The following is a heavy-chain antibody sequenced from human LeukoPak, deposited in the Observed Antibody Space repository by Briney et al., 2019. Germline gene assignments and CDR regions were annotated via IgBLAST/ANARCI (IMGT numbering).Heavy chain of an antibody. CDR3: AKSKLWELLPFDY. J-gene: IGHJ4*02. V-gene: IGHV3-23*01. D-gene: IGHD1-26*01. CDR2: ISGSGGST. CDR1: GYTFSSYA. Sequence: GGSLRLSCAASGYTFSSYAMSWVRQAPGKGLEWVSAISGSGGSTYYADSVKGRFTISRNNSKNTLYLQMNSLRAEDTAVYYCAKSKLWELLPFDYWGQGTLVTVSS.